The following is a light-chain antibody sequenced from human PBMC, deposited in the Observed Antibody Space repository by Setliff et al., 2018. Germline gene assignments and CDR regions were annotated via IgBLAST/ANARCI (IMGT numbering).Light chain of an antibody. J-gene: IGLJ1*01. V-gene: IGLV2-14*03. CDR2: DVS. CDR1: SSDVGGYNL. CDR3: CSFTSSSTLPYV. Sequence: QSALTQPASVSGSPGQSITISCTGTSSDVGGYNLVSWYQQHPGKVPRLMIYDVSNRPSGVSNRFSGSKIGNTASLTISGLQTGDEADYYCCSFTSSSTLPYVFGTGTKVTVL.